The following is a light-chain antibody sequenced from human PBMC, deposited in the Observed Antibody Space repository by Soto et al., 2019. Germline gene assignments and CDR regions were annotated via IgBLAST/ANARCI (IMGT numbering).Light chain of an antibody. CDR3: QQYNNWPPWT. J-gene: IGKJ1*01. CDR2: RAS. Sequence: ETVMTQSPATLSVSPGEGATLSCRASQTVFRNVAWYQQKPGQAPRLLIYRASTRGTGVPARFSGSGSGTEFTLTISSLQSEDFAVYFCQQYNNWPPWTFGQGTKVEIK. V-gene: IGKV3-15*01. CDR1: QTVFRN.